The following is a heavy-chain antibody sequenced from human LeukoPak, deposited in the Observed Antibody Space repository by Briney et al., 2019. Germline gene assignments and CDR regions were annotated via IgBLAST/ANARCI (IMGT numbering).Heavy chain of an antibody. CDR3: AREGLVSGPPDY. Sequence: SESLSLTCTVSGGSISSSSYYWGWIRQPPGKGLEWIGSIYYSGSTYYNPSLKSRVTISVDTSKNQFSLKLSSVTAADTAVYYCAREGLVSGPPDYWGQGTLVTVSS. D-gene: IGHD6-19*01. J-gene: IGHJ4*02. V-gene: IGHV4-39*07. CDR1: GGSISSSSYY. CDR2: IYYSGST.